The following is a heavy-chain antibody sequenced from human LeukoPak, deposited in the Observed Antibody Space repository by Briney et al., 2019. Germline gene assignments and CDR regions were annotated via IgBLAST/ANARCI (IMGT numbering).Heavy chain of an antibody. J-gene: IGHJ4*02. Sequence: SETLSLTCTVSGGSVSIYYWSWIRQPPGKGLEWIGYIYYRGNTNYNPSLKSRVTMAVDTSKNQFSLKVSSVTAADTAVYYCARAGNNWSFDYWGQGTLVTVSS. CDR3: ARAGNNWSFDY. V-gene: IGHV4-59*02. D-gene: IGHD1-1*01. CDR1: GGSVSIYY. CDR2: IYYRGNT.